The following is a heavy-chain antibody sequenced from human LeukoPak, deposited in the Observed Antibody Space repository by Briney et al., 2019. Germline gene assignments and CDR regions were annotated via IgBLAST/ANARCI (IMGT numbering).Heavy chain of an antibody. CDR3: AKNKYSSSWYNFDY. V-gene: IGHV1-69*13. CDR1: GGTFSSYA. CDR2: IIPIFGTA. Sequence: SVKVSCKASGGTFSSYAISWVRQAPGQGLEWMGGIIPIFGTANYAQKFQGRVTITADESTSTAYTELSSLRSEDTAVYYCAKNKYSSSWYNFDYWGQGTLVTVSS. D-gene: IGHD6-13*01. J-gene: IGHJ4*02.